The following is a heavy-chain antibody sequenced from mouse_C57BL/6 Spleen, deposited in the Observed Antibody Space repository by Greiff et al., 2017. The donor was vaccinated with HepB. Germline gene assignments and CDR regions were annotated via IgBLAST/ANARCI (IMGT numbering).Heavy chain of an antibody. J-gene: IGHJ3*01. D-gene: IGHD2-2*01. CDR2: IDPENGDT. Sequence: VQLQQSGAELVRPGASVKLSCTASGFNIKDDYMHWVKQRPEQGLEWIGWIDPENGDTEYASKFQGKATITADTSSNTAYLQLSSLTSEDTAVYYCTTGGMVTTGFAYWGQGTLVTVSA. CDR1: GFNIKDDY. CDR3: TTGGMVTTGFAY. V-gene: IGHV14-4*01.